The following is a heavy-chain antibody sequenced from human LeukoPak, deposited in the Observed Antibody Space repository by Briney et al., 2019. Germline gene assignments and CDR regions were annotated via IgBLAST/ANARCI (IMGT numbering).Heavy chain of an antibody. V-gene: IGHV1-69*13. CDR1: GYTFTSYA. CDR3: ARRYGGSLPTARNYYFDY. D-gene: IGHD1-26*01. CDR2: IIPIFGTA. Sequence: ASVKVSCKASGYTFTSYAINWGRQAPGQGLEWMGGIIPIFGTANYAQKFQGRVTITADESTSTAYMELSSLRSEDTAVYYCARRYGGSLPTARNYYFDYWGQGTLVTVSS. J-gene: IGHJ4*02.